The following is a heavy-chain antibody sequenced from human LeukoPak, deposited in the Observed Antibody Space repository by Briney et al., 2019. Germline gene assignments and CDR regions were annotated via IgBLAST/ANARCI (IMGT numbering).Heavy chain of an antibody. CDR3: ARDSPGYCSGGSCYGLDY. Sequence: PGGSLRLSCAASGFTFSSYSMNWVRQAPGKGLEWVSSISSSSSYIYYADSVKGRFTISRDNAKNSLHLQMNSLRAEDTAVYYCARDSPGYCSGGSCYGLDYWGQGTLVTVSS. D-gene: IGHD2-15*01. CDR2: ISSSSSYI. V-gene: IGHV3-21*01. CDR1: GFTFSSYS. J-gene: IGHJ4*02.